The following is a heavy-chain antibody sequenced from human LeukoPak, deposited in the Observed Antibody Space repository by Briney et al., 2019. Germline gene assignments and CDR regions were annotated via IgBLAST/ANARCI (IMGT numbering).Heavy chain of an antibody. CDR2: ISGSGGST. V-gene: IGHV3-23*01. Sequence: GGSLRLSCAASGFTFSSYAMSWVRQAPGKGLEWVSSISGSGGSTNYADSVKGRFTISRDNSKNVVYLQMNSLRAEDTAVYYCAKNTSGTYLDYWGQGILVTVSS. J-gene: IGHJ4*02. CDR3: AKNTSGTYLDY. D-gene: IGHD1-26*01. CDR1: GFTFSSYA.